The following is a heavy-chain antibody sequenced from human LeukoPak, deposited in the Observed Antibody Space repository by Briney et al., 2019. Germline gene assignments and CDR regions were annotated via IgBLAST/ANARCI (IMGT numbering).Heavy chain of an antibody. V-gene: IGHV5-51*01. J-gene: IGHJ6*02. D-gene: IGHD6-13*01. Sequence: PGESLKISCKGSGYSFTSYWIGWVRQMPGKGLEWMGIIYPGDSDTRYGPSFQGQDTISADKSISTAYLQWSSLKASDTAMYYCARGWQQVGYGMDVWGQGTTVTVSS. CDR2: IYPGDSDT. CDR1: GYSFTSYW. CDR3: ARGWQQVGYGMDV.